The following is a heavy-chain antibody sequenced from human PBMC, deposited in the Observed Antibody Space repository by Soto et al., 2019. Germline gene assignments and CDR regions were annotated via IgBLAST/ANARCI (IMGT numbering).Heavy chain of an antibody. CDR2: IYYSGST. CDR1: GGSISSGDYY. Sequence: SETLSLTCTVSGGSISSGDYYWSWIRQPPGKGLDWIGYIYYSGSTYYNPSLKSRVTISVDTFKNQFSLKLSSVTAADTAVYYCARVLVSYGSGSYYTLDYWGHGTLVTVSS. V-gene: IGHV4-30-4*01. D-gene: IGHD3-10*01. J-gene: IGHJ4*01. CDR3: ARVLVSYGSGSYYTLDY.